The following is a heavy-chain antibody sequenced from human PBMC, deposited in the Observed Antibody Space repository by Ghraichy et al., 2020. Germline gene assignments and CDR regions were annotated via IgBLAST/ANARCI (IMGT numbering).Heavy chain of an antibody. Sequence: ESLNISCAASGFTFSSYAMSWVRQAPGKGLEWVSSTSGSGGTTFYAESVKGRFTISRDNSKNTLYLQMISLRAEDTAVYYCAKRHCSGGSCYSFFDQWGQGTLVTVSS. V-gene: IGHV3-23*01. CDR2: TSGSGGTT. J-gene: IGHJ4*02. CDR3: AKRHCSGGSCYSFFDQ. CDR1: GFTFSSYA. D-gene: IGHD2-15*01.